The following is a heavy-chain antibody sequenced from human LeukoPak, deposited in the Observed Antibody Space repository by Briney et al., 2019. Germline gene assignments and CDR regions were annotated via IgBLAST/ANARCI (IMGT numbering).Heavy chain of an antibody. D-gene: IGHD6-19*01. V-gene: IGHV3-11*04. J-gene: IGHJ4*02. CDR2: ISGSGTTI. CDR3: GRDSESRTEAGPRFDY. Sequence: GGSLRLSCAASRFTFSDYYMSWVRQAPGKGLEWVSYISGSGTTIYYADSVKGRFVISRDNAKNSLYLQMNSLRAEDTAVYYCGRDSESRTEAGPRFDYWGQGTLVTVSS. CDR1: RFTFSDYY.